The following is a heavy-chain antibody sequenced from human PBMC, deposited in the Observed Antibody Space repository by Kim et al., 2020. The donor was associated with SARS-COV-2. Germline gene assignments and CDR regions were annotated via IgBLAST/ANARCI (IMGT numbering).Heavy chain of an antibody. CDR2: IYYSGST. J-gene: IGHJ4*02. CDR1: GGSVSSGSYY. CDR3: AYGWSHFPKFDY. V-gene: IGHV4-61*01. D-gene: IGHD2-15*01. Sequence: SETLSLTCTVSGGSVSSGSYYWSWIRQPPGKGLEWIGYIYYSGSTNYNPSLKSRVTISVDTSKNQFSLKLSSVTAADTAVYYCAYGWSHFPKFDYWGQGTLVTVSS.